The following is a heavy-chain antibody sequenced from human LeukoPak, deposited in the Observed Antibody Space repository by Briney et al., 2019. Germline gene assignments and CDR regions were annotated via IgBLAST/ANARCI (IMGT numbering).Heavy chain of an antibody. CDR1: GFTFGDYA. Sequence: GGSLRLSCTSSGFTFGDYAMSWVRQAPGKGLEWIGFIRTKANGGTTEYAASVKGRFTISRDDSKSIAYLQMNGLKTEDTAVYYCTRDVNIVVVTAHFDYWGQGTLVTVS. CDR3: TRDVNIVVVTAHFDY. CDR2: IRTKANGGTT. V-gene: IGHV3-49*04. D-gene: IGHD2-21*02. J-gene: IGHJ4*02.